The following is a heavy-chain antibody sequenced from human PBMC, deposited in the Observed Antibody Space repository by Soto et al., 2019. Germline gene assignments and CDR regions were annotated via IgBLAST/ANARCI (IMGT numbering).Heavy chain of an antibody. CDR1: GYTFTGYY. CDR3: ARNEASNEGYYYYYGMDV. CDR2: INPNSGGT. V-gene: IGHV1-2*04. D-gene: IGHD1-1*01. Sequence: ASVKVSCKASGYTFTGYYMHWVRQAPGQGLEWMGWINPNSGGTNYAQKFQGWVTMTRDTSISTAYMELSRLRSDDTAVYYCARNEASNEGYYYYYGMDVWGQGTTVTVS. J-gene: IGHJ6*02.